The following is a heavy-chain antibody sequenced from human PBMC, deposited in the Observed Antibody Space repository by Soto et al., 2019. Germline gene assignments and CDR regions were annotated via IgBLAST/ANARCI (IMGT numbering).Heavy chain of an antibody. CDR3: ARATGSNHPFDY. J-gene: IGHJ4*02. D-gene: IGHD2-2*01. Sequence: GGSLRLSCAATGFTFSTYWMHWVRQGPGKGLVWVSRISTDGSSTTYADSVKGRFTISRGNAKNTLYLQMNSLRAEDTAVYYCARATGSNHPFDYWGQGSRVNVSS. V-gene: IGHV3-74*01. CDR2: ISTDGSST. CDR1: GFTFSTYW.